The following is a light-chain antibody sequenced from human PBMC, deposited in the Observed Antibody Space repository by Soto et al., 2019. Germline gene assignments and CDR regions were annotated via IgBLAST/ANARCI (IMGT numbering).Light chain of an antibody. J-gene: IGKJ5*01. CDR3: QQRSSWPIT. V-gene: IGKV3-11*01. CDR2: DAS. Sequence: EIVLTQSPATLSLSPGEGATLSCRASQSVSSSLAWYQQKPGQAPRLLIYDASNRATGIPARFSGSGSGTDFTLTISSLEPEDFAVYFCQQRSSWPITFGQGTRLEIK. CDR1: QSVSSS.